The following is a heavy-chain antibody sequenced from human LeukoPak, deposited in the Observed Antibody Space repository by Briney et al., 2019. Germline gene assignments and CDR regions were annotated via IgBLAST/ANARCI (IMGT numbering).Heavy chain of an antibody. D-gene: IGHD3-3*01. J-gene: IGHJ4*02. CDR1: GITFSSYT. CDR2: ISTSSSYT. Sequence: PGGSLRLSCAASGITFSSYTMNWARQAPGKGLEWVSFISTSSSYTYYADSVKGRFTISRDNAKNSLYLQMNSLRAEDTAVYYCANYDFWSGTGRSFDYWGQGTLVTVSS. CDR3: ANYDFWSGTGRSFDY. V-gene: IGHV3-21*01.